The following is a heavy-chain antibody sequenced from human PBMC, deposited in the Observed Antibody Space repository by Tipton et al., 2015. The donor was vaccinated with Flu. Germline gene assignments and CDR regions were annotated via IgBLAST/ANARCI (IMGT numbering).Heavy chain of an antibody. CDR1: GYSIRSSNYY. V-gene: IGHV4-38-2*02. D-gene: IGHD4-11*01. Sequence: TLSLTCTVLGYSIRSSNYYWGWIRQPPGKGLEWIGSIFHSGNSYHNPSLKSRVTMAVETSKNQFSLKLSSVTAADTAVYYCARRDYSNYVSEPKNWFDSWGQGALVIVSS. J-gene: IGHJ5*01. CDR3: ARRDYSNYVSEPKNWFDS. CDR2: IFHSGNS.